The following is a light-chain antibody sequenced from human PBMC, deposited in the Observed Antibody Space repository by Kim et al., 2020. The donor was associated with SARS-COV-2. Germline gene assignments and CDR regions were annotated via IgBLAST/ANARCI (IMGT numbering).Light chain of an antibody. CDR2: WAS. V-gene: IGKV4-1*01. Sequence: RATINCKSSQSVLYSSNNQNYLAWYQQKPGQPPKLLIYWASTREYGVPDRFSGSGSGTDFTLTISSLQAEDVAVYYCQQYYSTPHTFGQGTKLEIK. CDR1: QSVLYSSNNQNY. CDR3: QQYYSTPHT. J-gene: IGKJ2*01.